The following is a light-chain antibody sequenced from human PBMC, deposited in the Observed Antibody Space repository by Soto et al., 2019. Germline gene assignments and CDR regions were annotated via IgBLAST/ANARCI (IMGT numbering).Light chain of an antibody. CDR1: ISDVGAYNF. Sequence: QSLLTEPAWVSGSPGQSIPISCTGTISDVGAYNFVSWHQQHPGKAPKLMIYNVYDRPSGISYRFSGSKSGNTASLTISGLQGEDEADYYCSAYTVSRTYVFGTGTKVTVL. CDR2: NVY. V-gene: IGLV2-14*03. J-gene: IGLJ1*01. CDR3: SAYTVSRTYV.